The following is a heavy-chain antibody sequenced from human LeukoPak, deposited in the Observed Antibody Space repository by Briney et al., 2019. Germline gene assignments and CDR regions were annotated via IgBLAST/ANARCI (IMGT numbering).Heavy chain of an antibody. J-gene: IGHJ4*02. CDR2: IYYSGNT. D-gene: IGHD3/OR15-3a*01. Sequence: SETLSLTCSVSGGSISSYYWGWIRQPPGKGLEWIGSIYYSGNTYYNASLKSQVSISIDTSKNQFSLRLTSVTAADTAVYYCARQTGSGLFILPGGQGTLVTVSS. CDR3: ARQTGSGLFILP. V-gene: IGHV4-39*01. CDR1: GGSISSYY.